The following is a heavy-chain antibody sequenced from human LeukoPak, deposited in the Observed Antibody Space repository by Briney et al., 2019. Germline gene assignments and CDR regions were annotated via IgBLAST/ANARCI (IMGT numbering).Heavy chain of an antibody. J-gene: IGHJ4*02. CDR1: GFSFISYG. CDR3: AKRPSDYGDYVSYFDY. Sequence: GRSLRLSCAASGFSFISYGMHWVRQAPGKGLEWVGVISDDGRRKDYADSVKGRFTISRDNSKDTLYLQMNSLRAEDTAVYYCAKRPSDYGDYVSYFDYWGQGTLVTVSS. D-gene: IGHD4-17*01. CDR2: ISDDGRRK. V-gene: IGHV3-30*18.